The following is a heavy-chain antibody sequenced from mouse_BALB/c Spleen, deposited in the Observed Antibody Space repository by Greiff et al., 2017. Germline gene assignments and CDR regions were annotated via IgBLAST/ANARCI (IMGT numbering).Heavy chain of an antibody. CDR3: ARDGGAYGNYE. V-gene: IGHV5-6-3*01. CDR1: GFTFSSYG. J-gene: IGHJ2*01. Sequence: EVKLVESGGGLVQPGGSLKLSCAASGFTFSSYGMSWVRQTPDKRLELVATINSNGGSTYYPDSVKGRFTISRDNAKNTLYLQMSSLKSEDTAMYYCARDGGAYGNYEWGQGTTLTVSS. D-gene: IGHD2-1*01. CDR2: INSNGGST.